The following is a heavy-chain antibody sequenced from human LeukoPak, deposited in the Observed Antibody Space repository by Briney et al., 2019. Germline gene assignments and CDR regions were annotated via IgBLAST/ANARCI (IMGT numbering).Heavy chain of an antibody. CDR1: GGTFSDFA. CDR2: LIPITETP. V-gene: IGHV1-69*13. D-gene: IGHD6-13*01. J-gene: IGHJ5*02. CDR3: ARALAGSWYGSWFDP. Sequence: SVKVSCKASGGTFSDFAIGWVRQAPGQGLEWLGGLIPITETPNYAQKFQGRVTITADESTSTAYMELSSLRSEDTAVYYCARALAGSWYGSWFDPWGQGTLVTVSS.